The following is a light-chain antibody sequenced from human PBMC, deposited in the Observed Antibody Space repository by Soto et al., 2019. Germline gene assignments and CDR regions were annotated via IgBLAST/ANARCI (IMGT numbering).Light chain of an antibody. Sequence: EIVMTQSPATLSVSPGERATLSCRASQSVSSNLAWYQQKPGQAPRLLIYGASTRATGIPARFSGSGSGTEFTLIIRSLQSEDFAVYYCQQYNNWPPYTFGLGTKLEIK. J-gene: IGKJ2*01. V-gene: IGKV3-15*01. CDR2: GAS. CDR1: QSVSSN. CDR3: QQYNNWPPYT.